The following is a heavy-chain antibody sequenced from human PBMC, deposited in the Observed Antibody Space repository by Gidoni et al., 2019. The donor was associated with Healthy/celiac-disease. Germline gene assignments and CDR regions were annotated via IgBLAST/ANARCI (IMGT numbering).Heavy chain of an antibody. V-gene: IGHV3-9*01. Sequence: EVQLVESGGGLVQPGRSLRLSCAASGFTFDDYAMHWVRQAPGKGLEWVSGISWNSGSIGYADSVKGRFTISRDNAKNSLYLQMNSLRAEDTALYYCAKGLNYDSSGLDTNFDYWGQGTLVTVSS. CDR3: AKGLNYDSSGLDTNFDY. CDR1: GFTFDDYA. J-gene: IGHJ4*02. CDR2: ISWNSGSI. D-gene: IGHD3-22*01.